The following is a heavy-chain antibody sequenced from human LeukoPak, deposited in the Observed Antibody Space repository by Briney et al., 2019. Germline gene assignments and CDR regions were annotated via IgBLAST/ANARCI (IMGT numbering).Heavy chain of an antibody. D-gene: IGHD2-8*01. CDR1: GFTFTDYW. V-gene: IGHV3-74*01. Sequence: GGPLRLSCAASGFTFTDYWMHWVRQAPGKGLTWLSRIKSDESTTNYADSVTGRFTISRDNAKNTLYLQIDSLRAEDTAVYYCGRAHKNGASYFASWGQGTLVTVSS. J-gene: IGHJ4*02. CDR2: IKSDESTT. CDR3: GRAHKNGASYFAS.